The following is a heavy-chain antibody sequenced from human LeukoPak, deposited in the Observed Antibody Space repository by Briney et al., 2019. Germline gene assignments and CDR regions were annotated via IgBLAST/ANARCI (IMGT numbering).Heavy chain of an antibody. V-gene: IGHV1-2*02. D-gene: IGHD2-2*01. CDR2: INPDTGGT. CDR3: ARVCSSTSCYYWFDP. Sequence: GASVKVSCKASGYTFTGYYMHWVRQAPGQGLEWMGWINPDTGGTNYAQKLQGRVTMTTDTSTSTAYMELRSLRSDDTAVYYCARVCSSTSCYYWFDPWGQGTLVTVSS. CDR1: GYTFTGYY. J-gene: IGHJ5*02.